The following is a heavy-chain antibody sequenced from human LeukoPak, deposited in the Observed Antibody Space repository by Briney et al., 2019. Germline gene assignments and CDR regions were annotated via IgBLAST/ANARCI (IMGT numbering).Heavy chain of an antibody. CDR3: AKDVAVTHATYYYNYGLDV. D-gene: IGHD2-21*02. V-gene: IGHV3-9*01. Sequence: PGRSLRLSCAASGFTFNNYAMHWVRQVPGKGLVWVSGISWNSGILGYADSVRGRFTISRDNAKNSLYLQMNSLRAEDTALYYCAKDVAVTHATYYYNYGLDVWGQGTTVTVSS. CDR2: ISWNSGIL. CDR1: GFTFNNYA. J-gene: IGHJ6*02.